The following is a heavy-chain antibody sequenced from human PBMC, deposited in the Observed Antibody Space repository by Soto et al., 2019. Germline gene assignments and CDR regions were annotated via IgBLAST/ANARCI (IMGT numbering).Heavy chain of an antibody. Sequence: VGSLRLSCAASGFTFSSYAMHWVRQAPGKGLEWVAVISYDGSNKYYADSVKGRFTISRDNSKNTLYLQMNSLRAEDTAVYYCARGLGRGYVERYFDYWGQGTLVTVSS. CDR2: ISYDGSNK. D-gene: IGHD5-12*01. V-gene: IGHV3-30-3*01. J-gene: IGHJ4*02. CDR1: GFTFSSYA. CDR3: ARGLGRGYVERYFDY.